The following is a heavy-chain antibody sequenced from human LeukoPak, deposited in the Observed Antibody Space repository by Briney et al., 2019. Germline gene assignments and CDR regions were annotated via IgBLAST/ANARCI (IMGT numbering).Heavy chain of an antibody. D-gene: IGHD3-22*01. CDR3: ARAGVLYDSSGYLSRHEYFQH. J-gene: IGHJ1*01. CDR2: IYYSGST. Sequence: KSSETLSLTCTVSGGSISSGDYYWSWIRQPPGKGLEWIGYIYYSGSTYYNPSLKSRVTISVDTSKNQFPLKLSSVTAADTAVYYCARAGVLYDSSGYLSRHEYFQHWGQGTLVTVSS. V-gene: IGHV4-30-4*01. CDR1: GGSISSGDYY.